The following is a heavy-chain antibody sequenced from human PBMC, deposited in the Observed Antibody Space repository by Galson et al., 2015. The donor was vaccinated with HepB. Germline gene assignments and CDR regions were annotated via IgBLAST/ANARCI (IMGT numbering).Heavy chain of an antibody. V-gene: IGHV3-23*01. CDR3: ARVPYFDVLEGLYFDY. Sequence: SLRLSCAASGFTFHNYALNWVRQAPGKGLEWVTSISGGGSSSYYGDSVVGRFNISRDNSKDTVFLLMNSLGAEDAAVYFCARVPYFDVLEGLYFDYWGQGSLVTVSS. CDR1: GFTFHNYA. D-gene: IGHD3-9*01. CDR2: ISGGGSSS. J-gene: IGHJ4*02.